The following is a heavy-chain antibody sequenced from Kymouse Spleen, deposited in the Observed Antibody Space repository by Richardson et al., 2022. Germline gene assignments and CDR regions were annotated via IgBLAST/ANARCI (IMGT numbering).Heavy chain of an antibody. D-gene: IGHD3-10*01. V-gene: IGHV4-39*01. Sequence: QLQLQESGPGLVKPSETLSLTCTVSGGSISSSSYYWGWIRQPPGKGLEWIGSIYYSGSTYYNPSLKSRVTISVDTSKNQFSLKLSSVTAADTAVYYCAREGFGE*SFFDYWGQGTLVTVSS. CDR2: IYYSGST. J-gene: IGHJ4*02. CDR1: GGSISSSSYY. CDR3: AREGFGE*SFFDY.